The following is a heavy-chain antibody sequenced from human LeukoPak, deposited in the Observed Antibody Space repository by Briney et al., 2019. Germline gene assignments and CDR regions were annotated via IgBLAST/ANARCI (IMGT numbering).Heavy chain of an antibody. V-gene: IGHV4-39*01. CDR2: VYYTGTT. J-gene: IGHJ4*02. CDR3: ARHSNYASGSTAKGLFDY. Sequence: PSETLSLTLTVSGASIRISNYNWGWIRQPPGKGLEWIASVYYTGTTYYNPSLKSRVTIFVETSKNQVSLRLSSVTAADTAVYYCARHSNYASGSTAKGLFDYWGQGTLVSASS. D-gene: IGHD3-10*01. CDR1: GASIRISNYN.